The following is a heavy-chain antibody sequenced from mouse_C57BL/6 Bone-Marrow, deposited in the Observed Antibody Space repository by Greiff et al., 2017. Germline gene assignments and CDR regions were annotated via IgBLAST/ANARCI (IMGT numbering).Heavy chain of an antibody. CDR1: GYNFTSYW. V-gene: IGHV1-69*01. CDR3: ARDDYDSYWYFDV. Sequence: QVQLQQSGAELVMPGASVKLSCKASGYNFTSYWMHWVKQRPGQGLEWIGEIDPSDSYTNYNQKFKGKSTLTADKSSSTAYMQLSSLTSEDSAVYYYARDDYDSYWYFDVWGTGTTVTVSS. J-gene: IGHJ1*03. D-gene: IGHD2-4*01. CDR2: IDPSDSYT.